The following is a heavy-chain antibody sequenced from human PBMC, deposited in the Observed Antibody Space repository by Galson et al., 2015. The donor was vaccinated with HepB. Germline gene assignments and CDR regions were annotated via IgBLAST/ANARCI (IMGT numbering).Heavy chain of an antibody. CDR2: ISSSSSYI. CDR3: ARGGGIRDNAFDI. Sequence: SLRLSCAASGFTFSSYSMNWVRQAPGKGLEWVSSISSSSSYIYYADSVKGRFTISRDNAKNSLYLQMNSLRAEDTAVYYCARGGGIRDNAFDIWGQGTMVTVSS. V-gene: IGHV3-21*01. CDR1: GFTFSSYS. J-gene: IGHJ3*02. D-gene: IGHD3-16*01.